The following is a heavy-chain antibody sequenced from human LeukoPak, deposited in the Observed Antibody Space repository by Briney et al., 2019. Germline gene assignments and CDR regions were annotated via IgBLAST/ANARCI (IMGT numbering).Heavy chain of an antibody. CDR2: ISYGGSNK. Sequence: GGSLRLSCAAPGFTFSSYAMHWVRQAPGKGLEWVAVISYGGSNKYYADSVKGRFTISRDNSKNTLYLQMNSLRAEDTAVYYCARDYAGENYMDVWGKGTTVTVSS. J-gene: IGHJ6*03. CDR1: GFTFSSYA. CDR3: ARDYAGENYMDV. D-gene: IGHD3-16*01. V-gene: IGHV3-30*04.